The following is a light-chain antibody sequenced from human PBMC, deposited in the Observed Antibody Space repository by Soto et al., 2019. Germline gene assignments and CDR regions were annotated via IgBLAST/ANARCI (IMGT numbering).Light chain of an antibody. CDR2: EVS. V-gene: IGLV2-14*01. Sequence: QSALTQPAFVSGSPGQSITISCTGASSDVGAYNYVSWYQQHPGKAPKLMIYEVSNRPSGVSNRFSGSKSGNTASLTISGLQAEDEADYYCSSYTSTSTLVFGTGTKVTVL. CDR3: SSYTSTSTLV. J-gene: IGLJ1*01. CDR1: SSDVGAYNY.